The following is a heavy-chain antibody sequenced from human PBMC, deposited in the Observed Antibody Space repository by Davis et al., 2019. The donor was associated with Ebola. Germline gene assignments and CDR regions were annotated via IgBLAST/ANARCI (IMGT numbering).Heavy chain of an antibody. V-gene: IGHV4-4*02. CDR2: IYHSGST. J-gene: IGHJ5*02. CDR1: GDSIRSPSW. D-gene: IGHD2-15*01. CDR3: ARGEPTKLHT. Sequence: SETLSLTCDVSGDSIRSPSWWSWVRQSPGKGLEWIGEIYHSGSTNYKSSLKSRVTISVDKSKNQFSLKVTSVTAADTAVYYCARGEPTKLHTWGQGTLVTVSS.